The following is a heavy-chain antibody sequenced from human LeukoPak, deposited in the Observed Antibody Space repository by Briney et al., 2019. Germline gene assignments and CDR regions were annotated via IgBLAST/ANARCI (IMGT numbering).Heavy chain of an antibody. CDR1: GGTFSSYA. V-gene: IGHV1-69*04. Sequence: SVKVSCKASGGTFSSYAISWVRQAPGQGLEWMGRIIPILGIANYAQKFQDRVTITTDESTSTAYMELSSLRSEDTAVYYCLSAAGKGSMDYWGQGTLVTVSS. CDR2: IIPILGIA. D-gene: IGHD6-13*01. CDR3: LSAAGKGSMDY. J-gene: IGHJ4*02.